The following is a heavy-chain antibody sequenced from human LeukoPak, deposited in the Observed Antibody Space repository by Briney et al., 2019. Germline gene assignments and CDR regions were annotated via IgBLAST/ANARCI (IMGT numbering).Heavy chain of an antibody. CDR2: IKYDGSEK. Sequence: HPGGSLRLSCAASGFTFSSHGMSWVRQAPGKGLEWVANIKYDGSEKQYVDSVKGRFTISRDNAKNSLYLQMNSPRADDTAVYYCAREEWWFDSWGQGTLVTVSS. CDR1: GFTFSSHG. V-gene: IGHV3-7*01. CDR3: AREEWWFDS. D-gene: IGHD2-8*01. J-gene: IGHJ5*01.